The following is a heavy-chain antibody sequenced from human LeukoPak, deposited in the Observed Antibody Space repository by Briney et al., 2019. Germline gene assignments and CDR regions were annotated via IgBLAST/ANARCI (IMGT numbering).Heavy chain of an antibody. Sequence: PGGSLRLSCTASGFTFSSYAMSWVRQAPGKGLEWVSAISGSGGSTYYADSVKGRFTISRDNSKNTLYLQMNSLRAEDTAVYYCAKDLDCSSTSCYPDYWGQGTLVTVSS. CDR3: AKDLDCSSTSCYPDY. CDR2: ISGSGGST. V-gene: IGHV3-23*01. J-gene: IGHJ4*02. D-gene: IGHD2-2*01. CDR1: GFTFSSYA.